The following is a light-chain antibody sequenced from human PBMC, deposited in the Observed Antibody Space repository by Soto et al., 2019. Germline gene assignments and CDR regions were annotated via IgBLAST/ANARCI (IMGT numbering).Light chain of an antibody. Sequence: IVLTQSPGTLSLSPGEGATLSCRSSQYITSSYSAWYQQKPGQAPRLLIYGVSNSAPGIPDRFRGSGSGIGFPLTIRRLEPEDFAVCFWTKYGSTPPHTLVQGTKLEIK. CDR3: TKYGSTPPHT. V-gene: IGKV3-20*01. CDR2: GVS. CDR1: QYITSSY. J-gene: IGKJ2*01.